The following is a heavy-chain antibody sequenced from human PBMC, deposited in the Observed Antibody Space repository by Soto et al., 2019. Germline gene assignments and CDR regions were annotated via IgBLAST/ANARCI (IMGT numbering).Heavy chain of an antibody. D-gene: IGHD2-8*01. CDR2: ISYDGSNK. J-gene: IGHJ4*02. V-gene: IGHV3-30-3*01. Sequence: GGSLRLSCAASGFTFSIYAMHWVRHAPGKGLEWVAVISYDGSNKYYADSVKGRFTISRDNSKNTLYLQMNSLRAEDTAVYYCASGVRTGMATIYAPFDYWGQGTLVTVSS. CDR3: ASGVRTGMATIYAPFDY. CDR1: GFTFSIYA.